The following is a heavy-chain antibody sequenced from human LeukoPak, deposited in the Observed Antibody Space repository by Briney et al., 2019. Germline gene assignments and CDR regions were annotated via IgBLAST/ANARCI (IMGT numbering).Heavy chain of an antibody. V-gene: IGHV3-23*01. CDR2: IDGSIGST. D-gene: IGHD6-19*01. J-gene: IGHJ4*02. CDR3: AKAPPYSSGWFQYYFDY. Sequence: PGGSLRLSCAASGYTFSSYAMSWVRQAPGKGLESVSSIDGSIGSTYYADSVKGRFTISRDNSKNTLYLQMNSLRAEDTALYYCAKAPPYSSGWFQYYFDYWGQGTLVTVSS. CDR1: GYTFSSYA.